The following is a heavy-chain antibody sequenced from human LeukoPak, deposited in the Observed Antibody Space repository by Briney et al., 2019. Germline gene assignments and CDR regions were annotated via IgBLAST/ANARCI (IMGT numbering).Heavy chain of an antibody. Sequence: GGSLRLSCAASGFTFDDYAMHWVRQAPGKGLEWVSGISWNSGSIGYADSVKGRFTISRDNAKNSLYLLMNSLRAEDTAVYYCAREGGSRVVIYFDYWGQGTLVTVSS. CDR3: AREGGSRVVIYFDY. J-gene: IGHJ4*02. CDR1: GFTFDDYA. D-gene: IGHD1-26*01. CDR2: ISWNSGSI. V-gene: IGHV3-9*01.